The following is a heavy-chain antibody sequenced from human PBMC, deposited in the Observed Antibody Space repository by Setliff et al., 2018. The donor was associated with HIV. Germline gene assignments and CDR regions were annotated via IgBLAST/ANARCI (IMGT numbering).Heavy chain of an antibody. J-gene: IGHJ4*02. CDR2: ISSSSSYT. D-gene: IGHD1-26*01. V-gene: IGHV3-21*01. Sequence: GGSLRLSCAASGFTFSSYSMNWVRQAPGKGLEWVSYISSSSSYTHYADSVTGRSPISRDNVKNSLYLQRNSLRAEDTAVYYCARDRYSGSSTDYWGQGTLVTVSS. CDR1: GFTFSSYS. CDR3: ARDRYSGSSTDY.